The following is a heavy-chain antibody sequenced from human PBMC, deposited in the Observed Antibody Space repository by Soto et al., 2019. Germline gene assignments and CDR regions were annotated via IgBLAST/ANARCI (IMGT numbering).Heavy chain of an antibody. V-gene: IGHV1-18*01. D-gene: IGHD1-26*01. CDR1: GYNFDKYG. CDR3: ARVPGGSYFADSDY. CDR2: VSGYNGNT. J-gene: IGHJ4*02. Sequence: QVQLLQSGAEVKKPGASVKVSCKASGYNFDKYGIIWVRQARGQGLEWMGWVSGYNGNTDYAPKLQGRVSMTTDTSTTTGYMELRSRRSDDTAVYYCARVPGGSYFADSDYWGQGTLVSVSS.